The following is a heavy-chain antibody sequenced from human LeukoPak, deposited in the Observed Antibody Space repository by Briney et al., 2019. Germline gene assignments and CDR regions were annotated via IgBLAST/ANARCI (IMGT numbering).Heavy chain of an antibody. CDR2: INQDGREK. V-gene: IGHV3-7*01. J-gene: IGHJ4*02. D-gene: IGHD2-15*01. Sequence: GGSLRLSCEASGFSFSDYWMNWVRQAPGKGLERVACINQDGREKYVVDSVKGRFTISRDNAQNSLYLQMNILRAEDTAVYYCARDGVAPGRCFDSWGQGTLATVSS. CDR3: ARDGVAPGRCFDS. CDR1: GFSFSDYW.